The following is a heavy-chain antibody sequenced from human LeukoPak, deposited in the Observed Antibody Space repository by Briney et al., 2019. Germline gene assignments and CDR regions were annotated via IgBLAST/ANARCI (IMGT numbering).Heavy chain of an antibody. V-gene: IGHV1-24*01. Sequence: ASVKVSCKVSGYTLTELSMHWVRQAPGRGLGWMGGSDPEDGETIYAQKFQGRVTMTEDTSTDTAYMELSSLRSEDTAVCYCATDRGSRNWFDPWGQGTLVTVSS. CDR3: ATDRGSRNWFDP. J-gene: IGHJ5*02. D-gene: IGHD3-10*01. CDR2: SDPEDGET. CDR1: GYTLTELS.